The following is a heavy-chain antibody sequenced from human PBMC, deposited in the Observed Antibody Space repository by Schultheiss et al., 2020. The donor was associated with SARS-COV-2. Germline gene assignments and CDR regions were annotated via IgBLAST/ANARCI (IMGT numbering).Heavy chain of an antibody. CDR1: GDSISSYY. CDR3: ARGLRAWYFDL. Sequence: SETLSLTCTVSGDSISSYYWSWIRQPPGKGLEWIGYIYYSGSTNYNPSLKSRVTISVDTSKNQFSLKLSSVTAADTAVYYCARGLRAWYFDLWGRGTLVTVSS. CDR2: IYYSGST. J-gene: IGHJ2*01. D-gene: IGHD5-12*01. V-gene: IGHV4-59*01.